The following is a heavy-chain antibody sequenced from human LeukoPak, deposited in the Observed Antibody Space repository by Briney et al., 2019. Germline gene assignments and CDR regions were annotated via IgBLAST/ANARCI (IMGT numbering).Heavy chain of an antibody. D-gene: IGHD6-13*01. CDR2: MNYDGSST. J-gene: IGHJ4*02. CDR1: GLTLSNYW. CDR3: ARGIDGYSSSSSYYLDY. Sequence: GGSLRLSCAASGLTLSNYWMHWVRQAPGKGLVWVSRMNYDGSSTTYADSVKGRFTISRDNAKNTLHLQMNSLRAGDTAVYYCARGIDGYSSSSSYYLDYWGQGTLVTVSS. V-gene: IGHV3-74*03.